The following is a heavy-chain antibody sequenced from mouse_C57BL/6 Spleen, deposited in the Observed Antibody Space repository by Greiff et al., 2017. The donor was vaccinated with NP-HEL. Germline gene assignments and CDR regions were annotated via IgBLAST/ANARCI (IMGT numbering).Heavy chain of an antibody. CDR2: IDPEDGDT. CDR1: GFNITDYY. V-gene: IGHV14-2*01. D-gene: IGHD2-1*01. Sequence: VQLQQSGAELVKPGASVKLSCTASGFNITDYYMHWVKQRTEQGLEWIGRIDPEDGDTKYAPKFQGKATLTADTSSNTAYLQLSSLTSEENAVYYCAGSWGIYDGAGNWVGYRGKGTLVTVSA. CDR3: AGSWGIYDGAGNWVGY. J-gene: IGHJ3*01.